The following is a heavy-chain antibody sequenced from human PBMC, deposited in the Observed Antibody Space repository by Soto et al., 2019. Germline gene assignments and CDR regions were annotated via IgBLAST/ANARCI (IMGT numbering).Heavy chain of an antibody. CDR2: ISAYNGNT. CDR1: GYTFTSYG. Sequence: GASVKVSCKASGYTFTSYGISWVRQAPGQGLEWIGWISAYNGNTNYAQKLQGRVTMTTDTSTSTAYMELRSLRSDDTAVYYCARDLDSSSWYQPLFDPWGQGTLVTVSS. J-gene: IGHJ5*02. D-gene: IGHD6-13*01. V-gene: IGHV1-18*01. CDR3: ARDLDSSSWYQPLFDP.